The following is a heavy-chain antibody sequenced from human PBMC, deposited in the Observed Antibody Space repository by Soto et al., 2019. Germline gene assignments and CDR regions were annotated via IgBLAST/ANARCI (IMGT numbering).Heavy chain of an antibody. CDR1: GFTFSNYW. V-gene: IGHV3-74*01. J-gene: IGHJ2*01. CDR3: LRAAPGRYFDL. Sequence: EVQLVESGGGLVQPGGSLRLSCAASGFTFSNYWMHWVRQAPGKGLVWVSRVNSDGSSLTYADSVKGRFTISRDNAKNTLFLQMNSLRVDDTALYYCLRAAPGRYFDLWGRGSLVTVSS. D-gene: IGHD6-13*01. CDR2: VNSDGSSL.